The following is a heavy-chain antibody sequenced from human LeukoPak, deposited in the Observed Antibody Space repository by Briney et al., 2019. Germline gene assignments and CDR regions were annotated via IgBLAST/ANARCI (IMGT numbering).Heavy chain of an antibody. CDR2: IYYSGST. Sequence: SETLSLTCTVPGGSISSYYWSWIRQPPGKGLEWIGYIYYSGSTNYNPSLKSRVTISVDTSKNQFSLKLSSVTAADTAVYYCARDGHSSSWYNWFDPWGQGTLVTVSS. V-gene: IGHV4-59*01. CDR3: ARDGHSSSWYNWFDP. CDR1: GGSISSYY. D-gene: IGHD6-13*01. J-gene: IGHJ5*02.